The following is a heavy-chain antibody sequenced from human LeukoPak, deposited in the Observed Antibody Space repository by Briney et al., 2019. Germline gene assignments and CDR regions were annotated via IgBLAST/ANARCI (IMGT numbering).Heavy chain of an antibody. Sequence: PGGSLRLSCAASGFTFSSYDMHWVRQAPGKGLEWVAFIWSDGTNKYYADSVKGRFTISRDNSKNTLFLQMNSLRAEDMALYYCAKAIRGADAFDIWGQGTMVTVSS. CDR3: AKAIRGADAFDI. V-gene: IGHV3-30*02. CDR1: GFTFSSYD. D-gene: IGHD3-10*01. J-gene: IGHJ3*02. CDR2: IWSDGTNK.